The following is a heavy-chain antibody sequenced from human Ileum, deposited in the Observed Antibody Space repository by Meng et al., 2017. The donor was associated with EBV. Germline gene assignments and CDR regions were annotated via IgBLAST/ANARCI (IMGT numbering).Heavy chain of an antibody. D-gene: IGHD1-26*01. CDR1: GYSISTTNW. J-gene: IGHJ4*02. CDR3: ARNSESGSYIDY. CDR2: IYYSGTT. Sequence: QVQLPESGPGLVKPSDTLSLTCAVSGYSISTTNWWGWIRQPPGKGLEWIGHIYYSGTTYNNPSLKSRVTMSIDPSKNQFSLKLSSVTAVDTAVYYCARNSESGSYIDYWGLGTLVTVSS. V-gene: IGHV4-28*01.